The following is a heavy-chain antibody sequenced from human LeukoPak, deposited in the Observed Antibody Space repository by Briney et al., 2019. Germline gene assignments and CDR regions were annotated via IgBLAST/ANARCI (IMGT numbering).Heavy chain of an antibody. CDR3: ARDNIGHGIDY. J-gene: IGHJ4*02. CDR1: GFSFTTYG. Sequence: GGSLRLSCAASGFSFTTYGLNWVRQAPRGGLEWLSYLSSRGTTTYYAGSVKGRFTISRDNAKISLYLQMNSLRAEDTAVYYCARDNIGHGIDYWGEGTLVTVSS. D-gene: IGHD2/OR15-2a*01. V-gene: IGHV3-48*03. CDR2: LSSRGTTT.